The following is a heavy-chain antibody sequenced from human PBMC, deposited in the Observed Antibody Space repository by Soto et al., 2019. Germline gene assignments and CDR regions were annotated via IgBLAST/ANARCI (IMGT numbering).Heavy chain of an antibody. Sequence: EVQLVQSGAEVKKPGESLRISCKGSGYSFTSYWISWVRQMPGKGLEWMGRIDPSDSYTNYSPSFQGHVTISADKSISTAYLQWSSLKASDTAMYYCARSGGSGSYYNEYNWFDPWGQGTLVTVSS. J-gene: IGHJ5*02. D-gene: IGHD3-10*01. CDR1: GYSFTSYW. V-gene: IGHV5-10-1*03. CDR3: ARSGGSGSYYNEYNWFDP. CDR2: IDPSDSYT.